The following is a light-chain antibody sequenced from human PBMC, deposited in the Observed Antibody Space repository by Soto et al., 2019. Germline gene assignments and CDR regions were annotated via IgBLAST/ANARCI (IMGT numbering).Light chain of an antibody. V-gene: IGKV3-11*01. J-gene: IGKJ5*01. CDR3: LQRFNWPPA. CDR1: QTVTTY. CDR2: DAS. Sequence: ENVLTQSPATLSLSPGERATLSCRASQTVTTYLACYQQKPGQAPRLLIYDASNRATGIPARFSGSGSGTDFTLTISSLEPEDFAVYYCLQRFNWPPAFGQGTRLEIK.